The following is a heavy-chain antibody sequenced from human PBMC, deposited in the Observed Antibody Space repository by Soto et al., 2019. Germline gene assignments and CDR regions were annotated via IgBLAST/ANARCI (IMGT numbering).Heavy chain of an antibody. CDR2: IYYNGYT. V-gene: IGHV4-59*08. D-gene: IGHD2-21*01. CDR3: TRHPPIARFENGLDV. CDR1: GVSISGYY. Sequence: PSETLSLTCSVSGVSISGYYWSWIRQPPGKGLEWIGYIYYNGYTIYSPSLNSRVTISVDTSKNQFSLKLTSVTAADTAMYYCTRHPPIARFENGLDVWGQGTTVTVSS. J-gene: IGHJ6*02.